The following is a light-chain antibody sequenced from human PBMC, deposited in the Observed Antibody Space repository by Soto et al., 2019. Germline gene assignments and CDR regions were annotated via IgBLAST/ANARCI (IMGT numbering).Light chain of an antibody. CDR2: GAS. CDR1: QSVSSN. J-gene: IGKJ1*01. V-gene: IGKV3-15*01. Sequence: EIVMTPSPATLSVSPVERATLSCRASQSVSSNLAWYQQTPGQAPRLLIYGASTRATGIPARFSGSGSGTEFTLSISRLEPEDFAVYYCQQYSSLWTFGQGTKVDIK. CDR3: QQYSSLWT.